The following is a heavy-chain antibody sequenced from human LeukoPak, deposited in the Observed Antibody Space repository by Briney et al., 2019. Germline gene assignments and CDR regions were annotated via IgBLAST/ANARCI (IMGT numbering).Heavy chain of an antibody. CDR1: GESVSSNSAA. CDR2: TYYRSKWYN. CDR3: ARESVWGTVVRGIILGDYGMDV. D-gene: IGHD3-10*01. Sequence: SQTLPLTSAISGESVSSNSAAWNWIRQSPSRGREWLGRTYYRSKWYNDYAVSVKSRITINPDTSANRFFLQLKFVTPEDTAIYYCARESVWGTVVRGIILGDYGMDVWGLGTTVSVSS. J-gene: IGHJ6*02. V-gene: IGHV6-1*01.